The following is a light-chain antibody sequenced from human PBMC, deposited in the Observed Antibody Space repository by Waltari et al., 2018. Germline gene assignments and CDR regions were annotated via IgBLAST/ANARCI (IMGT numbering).Light chain of an antibody. CDR2: SKK. Sequence: QSVLPQPPSASGTPGQRVTISCSGSSSNIGSNTVNWYQQLPGTAPNRLIYSKKQRPAGVPDRVSGSKSGTSASRAIRGLQSEDEAEYDCAAWDDSLNAHYVFGTGTKVTV. J-gene: IGLJ1*01. CDR1: SSNIGSNT. CDR3: AAWDDSLNAHYV. V-gene: IGLV1-44*01.